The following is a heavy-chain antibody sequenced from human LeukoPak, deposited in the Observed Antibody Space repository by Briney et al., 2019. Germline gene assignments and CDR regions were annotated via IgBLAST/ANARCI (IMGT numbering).Heavy chain of an antibody. J-gene: IGHJ4*02. Sequence: SQTLSLTCTVSGGSISSGDYYWSWIRQPPGTGLEWIGEINHSGSTNYNPSLKSRVTISVDTSKNQFSLKLSSVTAADTAVYYCARATRYRYFDYLTGCSIFDYWGQGTLVTVSS. CDR3: ARATRYRYFDYLTGCSIFDY. CDR2: INHSGST. V-gene: IGHV4-30-4*01. D-gene: IGHD3-9*01. CDR1: GGSISSGDYY.